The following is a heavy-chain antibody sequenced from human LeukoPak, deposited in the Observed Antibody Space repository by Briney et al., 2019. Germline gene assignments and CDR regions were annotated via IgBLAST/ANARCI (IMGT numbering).Heavy chain of an antibody. CDR3: ARGWPDFWSGYYGNWFDP. J-gene: IGHJ5*02. Sequence: PGRSLRLSCAASGFTFSGSVMHWVRQASGKGLEWVGRIRSKANSYATAYAASVKGRFTISRDDSKNTAYLQMNSLRAEDTAVYYCARGWPDFWSGYYGNWFDPWGQGTLVTVSS. CDR2: IRSKANSYAT. CDR1: GFTFSGSV. V-gene: IGHV3-73*01. D-gene: IGHD3-3*01.